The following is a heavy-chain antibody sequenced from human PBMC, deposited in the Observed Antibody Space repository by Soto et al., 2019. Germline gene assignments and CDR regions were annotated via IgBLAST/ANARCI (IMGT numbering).Heavy chain of an antibody. CDR1: GFTFSSYA. Sequence: PGGSLRLSCAASGFTFSSYAMSWVRQAPGKGLEWVSAISGSGGSTYYADSVKGRFTISRDNSKNTLYLQMNSLRAEDTAVYYCAKVPDYYDSSGYSYPIYYGMDVWGQGTTVTVSS. CDR2: ISGSGGST. D-gene: IGHD3-22*01. J-gene: IGHJ6*02. V-gene: IGHV3-23*01. CDR3: AKVPDYYDSSGYSYPIYYGMDV.